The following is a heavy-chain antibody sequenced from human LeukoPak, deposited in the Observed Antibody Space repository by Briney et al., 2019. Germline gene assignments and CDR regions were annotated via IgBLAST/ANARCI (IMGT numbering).Heavy chain of an antibody. CDR1: GFTFSSYA. V-gene: IGHV3-23*01. Sequence: GGSLRLSCAASGFTFSSYAMSWVRQAPGKGLEWVSAISGSGGSTYYADSVKGRFTISRDNSKNTLYLQMNSLRAEDTAVYYCAKDAQSHYYDISGYSDYWGQGTLVTASS. CDR2: ISGSGGST. J-gene: IGHJ4*02. D-gene: IGHD3-22*01. CDR3: AKDAQSHYYDISGYSDY.